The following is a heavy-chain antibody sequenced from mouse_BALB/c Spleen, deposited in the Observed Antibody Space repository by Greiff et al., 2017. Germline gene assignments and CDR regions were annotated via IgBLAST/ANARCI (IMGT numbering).Heavy chain of an antibody. D-gene: IGHD2-14*01. J-gene: IGHJ4*01. CDR2: IWGDGST. CDR1: GFSLTGYG. CDR3: ARALYYRYYYAMDY. Sequence: VQGVESGPGLVAPSQSLSITCTVSGFSLTGYGVNWVRQPPGKGLEWLGMIWGDGSTDYNSALKSRLSISKDNSKSQVFLKMNSLQTDDTARYYCARALYYRYYYAMDYWGQGTSVTVSS. V-gene: IGHV2-6-7*01.